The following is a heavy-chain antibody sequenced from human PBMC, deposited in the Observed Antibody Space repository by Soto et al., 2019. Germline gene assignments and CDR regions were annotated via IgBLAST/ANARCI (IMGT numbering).Heavy chain of an antibody. V-gene: IGHV1-8*01. CDR3: ARWGAAMVRDYYGMDV. Sequence: ASVKVSCKASGYTFTSYDMNWVRQATGQGLEGMGWMNPNSGNTGYAQKFQGRVTMTRNTSISTAYMELSSLRSEDTAVYYCARWGAAMVRDYYGMDVWGQGTPVTVSS. CDR1: GYTFTSYD. D-gene: IGHD5-18*01. CDR2: MNPNSGNT. J-gene: IGHJ6*02.